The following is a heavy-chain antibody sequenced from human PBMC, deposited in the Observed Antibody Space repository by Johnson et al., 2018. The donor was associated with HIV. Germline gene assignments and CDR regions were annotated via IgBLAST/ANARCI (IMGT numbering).Heavy chain of an antibody. V-gene: IGHV3-30*14. Sequence: QAQLVESGGGVVQPGRSLRLSCAGSGFTFSSYPMHWVRQPPGKGLEWVAVISYDGNNTYYADSVQRRFTISRDNAKNTLSLQMHRLRIEDTAVYYCARLGAITATGVGALDIWGRGTMVTVSS. CDR3: ARLGAITATGVGALDI. CDR1: GFTFSSYP. J-gene: IGHJ3*02. CDR2: ISYDGNNT. D-gene: IGHD7-27*01.